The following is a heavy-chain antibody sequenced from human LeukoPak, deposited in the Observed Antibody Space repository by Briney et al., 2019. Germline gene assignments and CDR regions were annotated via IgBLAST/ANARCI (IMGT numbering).Heavy chain of an antibody. V-gene: IGHV3-23*01. CDR3: AKDTLVGSTDY. CDR1: GFTFSSYA. CDR2: ISGSGGSS. Sequence: QAGGSLRLSCAASGFTFSSYAMSWVRQAPGKGLEWVSTISGSGGSSYYADSVKGRFTISRDNSRNTVYLQMNSLRAEDTAVYYCAKDTLVGSTDYWGQGTLVTVSS. D-gene: IGHD1-26*01. J-gene: IGHJ4*02.